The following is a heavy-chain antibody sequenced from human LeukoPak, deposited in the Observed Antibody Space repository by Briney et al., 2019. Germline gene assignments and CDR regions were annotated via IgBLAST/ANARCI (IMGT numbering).Heavy chain of an antibody. Sequence: GGSLRLSCTASGFTFGDYAMSWVRQAPGKGLEWVGFIRSKAYGGTTEYAASVKGRFTISRDDSKSIAYLQMNSLKTEDTAVYYCLRYRSGGSCHLYWGQGTLVTVSS. CDR2: IRSKAYGGTT. J-gene: IGHJ4*02. CDR1: GFTFGDYA. D-gene: IGHD2-15*01. CDR3: LRYRSGGSCHLY. V-gene: IGHV3-49*04.